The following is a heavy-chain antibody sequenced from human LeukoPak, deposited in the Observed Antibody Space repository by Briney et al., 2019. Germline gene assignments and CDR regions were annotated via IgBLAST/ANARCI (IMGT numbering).Heavy chain of an antibody. CDR3: AKGDRIAVAGLFDY. V-gene: IGHV3-9*01. CDR2: ISWNSGSI. CDR1: GFTFDDYA. D-gene: IGHD6-19*01. J-gene: IGHJ4*02. Sequence: GGSLRPSCAASGFTFDDYAMHWVRQAPGKGLGWVSGISWNSGSIGYADSVKGRFTISRDNAKNSLYLQMNSLRAEDTALYYCAKGDRIAVAGLFDYWGQGTLVTVSS.